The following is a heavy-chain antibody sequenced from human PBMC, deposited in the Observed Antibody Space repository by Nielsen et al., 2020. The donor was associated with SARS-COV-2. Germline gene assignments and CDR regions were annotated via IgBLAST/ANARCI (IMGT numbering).Heavy chain of an antibody. V-gene: IGHV3-30-3*01. Sequence: GESLKISCAASGFTFSSYAMHWVRQAPGKGLEWVAVISYDGSNKYYADSVKGRFTISRDNSKNTLYLQMNSLRAEDTAVYYCAREGGRKFFDYWGQGTLVTVSS. CDR3: AREGGRKFFDY. CDR1: GFTFSSYA. CDR2: ISYDGSNK. D-gene: IGHD1-1*01. J-gene: IGHJ4*02.